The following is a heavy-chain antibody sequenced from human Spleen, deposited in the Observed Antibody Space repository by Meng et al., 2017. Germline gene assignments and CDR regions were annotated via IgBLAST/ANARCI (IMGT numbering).Heavy chain of an antibody. J-gene: IGHJ2*01. CDR3: ARDRNWDWYFDL. CDR2: ISSSGNTI. Sequence: GKLQQWGSGLLKPSETLSLTCVVSGGSFSDYYWSWIRQPPGKGLEWVSYISSSGNTIYYADSVKGRFTISRDNAKNSLYLQMNSLRAEDTAVYYCARDRNWDWYFDLWGRGTLVTVSS. V-gene: IGHV3-11*04. D-gene: IGHD7-27*01. CDR1: GGSFSDYY.